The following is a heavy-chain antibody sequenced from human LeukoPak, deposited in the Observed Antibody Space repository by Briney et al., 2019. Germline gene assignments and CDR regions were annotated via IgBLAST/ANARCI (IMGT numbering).Heavy chain of an antibody. D-gene: IGHD2-8*02. V-gene: IGHV3-21*01. Sequence: KAGGSLRLSCAASGFTFSNYGMNWVRQAPGKGPEWVSSISHTSLNIYHADSVKGRFTISRDNARNSLFLQMNDLRDEDTAVYYCAYSGGTFPYYFESWGQGTLVTVFS. J-gene: IGHJ4*01. CDR2: ISHTSLNI. CDR3: AYSGGTFPYYFES. CDR1: GFTFSNYG.